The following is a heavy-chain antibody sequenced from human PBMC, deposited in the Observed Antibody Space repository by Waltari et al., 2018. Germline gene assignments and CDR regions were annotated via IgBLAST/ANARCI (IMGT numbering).Heavy chain of an antibody. D-gene: IGHD2-2*02. CDR3: ARGKLGYCSSSSCYRAARYYFDY. J-gene: IGHJ4*02. V-gene: IGHV4-31*01. CDR1: GGSISSGGYS. CDR2: IYYSGST. Sequence: QVQLQESGPGLVKPSQTLSLTCTVSGGSISSGGYSWSWIRQHPGKGLEWIGYIYYSGSTYHNPSRKSLVTISVDTSKNQFSLKRSSVTAADTAVYYCARGKLGYCSSSSCYRAARYYFDYWGQGTLVTVSS.